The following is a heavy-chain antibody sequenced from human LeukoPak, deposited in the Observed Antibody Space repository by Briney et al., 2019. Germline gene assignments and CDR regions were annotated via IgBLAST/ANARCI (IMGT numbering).Heavy chain of an antibody. CDR3: ARSASGYDA. CDR2: IDDDGAGT. D-gene: IGHD5-12*01. CDR1: GFPFSGYW. J-gene: IGHJ5*02. Sequence: GGSLRLSCAASGFPFSGYWMHWVRQAPGKGLVWVSRIDDDGAGTTYADSVKGRFTISRDNAKNTLYLQMNGLRVEDTAVYYCARSASGYDAWGQGTLVTVSS. V-gene: IGHV3-74*01.